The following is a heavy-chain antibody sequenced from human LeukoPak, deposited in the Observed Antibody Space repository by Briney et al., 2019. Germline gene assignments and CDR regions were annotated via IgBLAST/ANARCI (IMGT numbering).Heavy chain of an antibody. CDR2: VSSYGTA. D-gene: IGHD2-15*01. CDR1: GDSVTSSY. J-gene: IGHJ4*02. CDR3: ARLDCFVEGCYNH. V-gene: IGHV4-59*08. Sequence: PLETPSLTCSVSGDSVTSSYWNWIRQPPGKGLEWIGYVSSYGTANYTPSLRSRLIMSVDTAKNDISLILTSVTASDTAIYYCARLDCFVEGCYNHWGRGTLVTVSS.